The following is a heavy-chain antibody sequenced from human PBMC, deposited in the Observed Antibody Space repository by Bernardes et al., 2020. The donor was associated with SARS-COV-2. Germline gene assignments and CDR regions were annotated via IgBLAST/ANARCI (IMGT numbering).Heavy chain of an antibody. V-gene: IGHV3-23*01. J-gene: IGHJ4*02. D-gene: IGHD3-3*01. Sequence: VGSLSLSCAASGFTFNSYAMSWVRQAPGKGLEWVSGISGNGGSTYYADSVKGRFTISRDRSKNALYLQMSSLRTEDTALYYCAILPSPSRVTMFESKVWGQGTLVTVSS. CDR2: ISGNGGST. CDR3: AILPSPSRVTMFESKV. CDR1: GFTFNSYA.